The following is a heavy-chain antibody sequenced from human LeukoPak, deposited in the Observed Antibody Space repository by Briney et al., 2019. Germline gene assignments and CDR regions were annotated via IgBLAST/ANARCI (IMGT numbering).Heavy chain of an antibody. J-gene: IGHJ4*02. CDR2: MYYSGST. CDR1: GGSISSYY. D-gene: IGHD2-8*01. CDR3: SNFDF. V-gene: IGHV4-59*12. Sequence: SETLSLTCTVSGGSISSYYWSWIRQPPGKGLEWIGYMYYSGSTNYNPSTNYNPSLKSRVTISVDTSKNQSSLTLNSMTAADTAVYYCSNFDFRGQGTLVTVSS.